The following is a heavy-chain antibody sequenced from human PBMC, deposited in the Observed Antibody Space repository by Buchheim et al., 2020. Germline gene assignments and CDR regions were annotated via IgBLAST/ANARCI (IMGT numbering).Heavy chain of an antibody. CDR3: AGAPLYGGNSVWGFDY. CDR1: GGSVSSGSYY. J-gene: IGHJ4*02. D-gene: IGHD4-23*01. CDR2: IYYSGST. Sequence: QVQLQESGPGLVKPSETLSLTCTVSGGSVSSGSYYWSWIRQPPGKGLEWIGYIYYSGSTNYNPSLKSRVTISVDTSKNQFSLKLSSVTAANTAVYYCAGAPLYGGNSVWGFDYWGQGTL. V-gene: IGHV4-61*01.